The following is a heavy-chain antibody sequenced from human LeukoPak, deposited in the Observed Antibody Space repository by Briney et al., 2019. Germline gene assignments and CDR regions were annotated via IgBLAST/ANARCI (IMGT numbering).Heavy chain of an antibody. J-gene: IGHJ4*02. Sequence: SETLSLTCTVSGGSISSYYWSWIRQPPGKGLEWIEYIYYSGSGSTNYNPSLKSRVTISVDTSKNQFSLKLSSVTAADTAVYYCARRGGHGGSFDYWGQGTLVTVSS. CDR3: ARRGGHGGSFDY. D-gene: IGHD4-23*01. CDR1: GGSISSYY. V-gene: IGHV4-59*08. CDR2: IYYSGSGST.